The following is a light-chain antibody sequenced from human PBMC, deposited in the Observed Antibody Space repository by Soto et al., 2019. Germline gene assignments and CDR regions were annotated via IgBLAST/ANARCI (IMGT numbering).Light chain of an antibody. J-gene: IGLJ1*01. Sequence: QSALAQPASVSGSPLQSITISCTGTSSDVGGYNYVSWYQQHPGKAPKLMISDVTNRPSGVSNRFSGSKSGNTASLTISGLQAEDEAEYYCSSYTSSTTFVFGTGTKSPS. CDR1: SSDVGGYNY. V-gene: IGLV2-14*01. CDR3: SSYTSSTTFV. CDR2: DVT.